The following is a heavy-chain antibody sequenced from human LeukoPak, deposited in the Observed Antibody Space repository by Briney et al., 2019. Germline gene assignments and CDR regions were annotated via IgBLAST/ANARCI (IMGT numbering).Heavy chain of an antibody. V-gene: IGHV4-59*01. CDR1: SGSIRDYY. CDR3: ARGGSTGTNLNWVDP. D-gene: IGHD1-1*01. J-gene: IGHJ5*02. Sequence: SETLSLTCTVSSGSIRDYYWSWIRQPPGKGLGWIGYIYYSGSTNYNPSLKSRVTISVDTSKNQFSLKLSSVTAADTAVYYCARGGSTGTNLNWVDPWGQGTLVTVSS. CDR2: IYYSGST.